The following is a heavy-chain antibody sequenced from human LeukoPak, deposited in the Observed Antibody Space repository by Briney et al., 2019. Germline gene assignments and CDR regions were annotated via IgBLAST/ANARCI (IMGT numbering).Heavy chain of an antibody. CDR3: ARWPGDVTRAFDI. CDR2: IDYSGNT. CDR1: GGSISTYY. J-gene: IGHJ3*02. Sequence: PSETLSLTCTVSGGSISTYYWSWIRQPPGKGLEWIAYIDYSGNTNYNPSLKSRVTISIDMVKTQFSLNLSSVTAVDTAAYYCARWPGDVTRAFDIWGEGTMVTVS. V-gene: IGHV4-59*01. D-gene: IGHD3-10*01.